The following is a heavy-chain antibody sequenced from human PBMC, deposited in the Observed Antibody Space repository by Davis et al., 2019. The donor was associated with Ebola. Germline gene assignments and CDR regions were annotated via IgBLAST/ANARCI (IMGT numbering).Heavy chain of an antibody. CDR1: GGSISSYY. CDR2: IYTSGTT. V-gene: IGHV4-4*08. CDR3: ARATKSDYYDSSGYYYPSPFDY. J-gene: IGHJ4*02. Sequence: PSETLSLTCTVSGGSISSYYWNWIRQPPGKALEWIGYIYTSGTTNYNPSLKSRVTISLDTSKNQFSPNLSSVTAADTAVYYCARATKSDYYDSSGYYYPSPFDYWGQGTLVTVSS. D-gene: IGHD3-22*01.